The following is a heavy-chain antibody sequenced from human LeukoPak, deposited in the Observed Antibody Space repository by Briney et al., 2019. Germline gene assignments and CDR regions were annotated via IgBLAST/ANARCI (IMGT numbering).Heavy chain of an antibody. CDR2: KYTSGST. V-gene: IGHV4-61*02. J-gene: IGHJ4*02. D-gene: IGHD2-2*02. CDR1: GVSISSGYYY. CDR3: TRSRERYCTSGSCYIDLQAR. Sequence: SETLSLTCTVSGVSISSGYYYWSWIRQPAGKGLEGIGRKYTSGSTEYNPSLNSRVTISVDTSKNQFSLKLSSVTAADTAVYYCTRSRERYCTSGSCYIDLQARWGQGTLVTVSS.